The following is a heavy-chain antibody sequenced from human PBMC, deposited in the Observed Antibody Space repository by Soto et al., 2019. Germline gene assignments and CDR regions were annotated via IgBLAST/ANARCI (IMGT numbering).Heavy chain of an antibody. CDR3: AKEPEGWELCHFDY. CDR1: GFTFSSYA. V-gene: IGHV3-23*01. D-gene: IGHD1-26*01. J-gene: IGHJ4*02. Sequence: EVQLLESGGGLVQPGGSLRLSCAASGFTFSSYAINWVRQAPGKGLEWVSGISGSGGSTYYADSVKGRFTISRDNSKNTVFLQMNSLRVEDTAVYYCAKEPEGWELCHFDYWGQGTQVTVSS. CDR2: ISGSGGST.